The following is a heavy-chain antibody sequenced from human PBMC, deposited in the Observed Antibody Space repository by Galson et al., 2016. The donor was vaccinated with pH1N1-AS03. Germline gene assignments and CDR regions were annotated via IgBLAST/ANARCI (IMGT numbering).Heavy chain of an antibody. V-gene: IGHV4-34*01. J-gene: IGHJ4*02. CDR3: ARFPDYGDDVGY. D-gene: IGHD4-17*01. CDR1: GGSFNNYY. Sequence: LSLTCAVYGGSFNNYYWNWIRQSPGKGLEWVGEINHSGSTDYNPSLKSRVTISVDPSKNQISLNLNSVTAADTAVYYCARFPDYGDDVGYWGQGTLVTVSS. CDR2: INHSGST.